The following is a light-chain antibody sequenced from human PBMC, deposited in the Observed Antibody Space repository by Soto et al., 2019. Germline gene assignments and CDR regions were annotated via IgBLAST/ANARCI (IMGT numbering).Light chain of an antibody. V-gene: IGLV2-14*01. J-gene: IGLJ1*01. Sequence: QSVLTQPASVSGSPGQSIAISCTGTSSDVGGYTYVSWYQQHPGKAPKLMIYDVSSRPSGVSDRFSGSKSGNTASLTISGLQSEDEADYYCSSYTSTHSYVFGTGTKVPVL. CDR3: SSYTSTHSYV. CDR2: DVS. CDR1: SSDVGGYTY.